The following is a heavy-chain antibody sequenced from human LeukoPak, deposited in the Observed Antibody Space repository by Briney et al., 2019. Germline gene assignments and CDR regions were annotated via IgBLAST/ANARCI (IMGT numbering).Heavy chain of an antibody. J-gene: IGHJ2*01. Sequence: GGSLRLSCAASGFTFSSHAMNWVRQAPGKGLEWVSTISGSAGGTFYADSVKGRFTISRDNSKNTLYLQMNSLRAEDTAVYYCARVQRNGDPFRTCWYFDLWGRGTLVTVSS. CDR1: GFTFSSHA. V-gene: IGHV3-23*01. CDR3: ARVQRNGDPFRTCWYFDL. CDR2: ISGSAGGT. D-gene: IGHD4-17*01.